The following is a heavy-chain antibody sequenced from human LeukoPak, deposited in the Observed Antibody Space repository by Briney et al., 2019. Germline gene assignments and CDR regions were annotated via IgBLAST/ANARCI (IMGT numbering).Heavy chain of an antibody. CDR2: ISGTGDYT. CDR1: GFTFSNYA. D-gene: IGHD1-26*01. CDR3: AKLGGVYSDAFDI. Sequence: PGGSLRLSCAASGFTFSNYAMSWVRQAPGKGLEWVSAISGTGDYTYYTDSVQGRFTISRDNSKNTLYLQMNSLTADDTAVYFCAKLGGVYSDAFDIWGQGTMVTVSS. V-gene: IGHV3-23*01. J-gene: IGHJ3*02.